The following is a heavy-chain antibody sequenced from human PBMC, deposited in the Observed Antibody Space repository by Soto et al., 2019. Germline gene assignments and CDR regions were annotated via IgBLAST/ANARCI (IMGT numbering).Heavy chain of an antibody. CDR3: ARGLGYCSSTNCYSSRRLRFDS. V-gene: IGHV4-34*02. D-gene: IGHD2-2*01. CDR2: INHSGTT. J-gene: IGHJ4*02. CDR1: GGSFSGYY. Sequence: QVQLQQWGAGLLKPSETLSLTCAVFGGSFSGYYWTWIRQTPGKGLEWIGEINHSGTTHYNPSLKSRVTISVDTSKKQFSLNLTSVTAADTALYYCARGLGYCSSTNCYSSRRLRFDSWGQGTLVTVSS.